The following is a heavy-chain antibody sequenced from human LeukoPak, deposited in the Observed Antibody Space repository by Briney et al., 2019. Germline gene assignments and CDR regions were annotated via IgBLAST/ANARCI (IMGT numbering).Heavy chain of an antibody. CDR3: AKISSFRTGASGSYHY. D-gene: IGHD1-26*01. J-gene: IGHJ4*02. CDR1: GFTFSSYG. V-gene: IGHV3-30*18. CDR2: ISYDGSNK. Sequence: GGSLRLSCAASGFTFSSYGMHWVRQAPGKGLEWVAVISYDGSNKYYADSVKGLFTISRDNSKNTLYLQMNSLRAEDTAVYYCAKISSFRTGASGSYHYWGQGTLVTVSS.